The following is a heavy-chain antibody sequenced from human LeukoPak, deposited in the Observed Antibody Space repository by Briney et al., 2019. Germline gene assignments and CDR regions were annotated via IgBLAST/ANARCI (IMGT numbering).Heavy chain of an antibody. V-gene: IGHV1-18*01. Sequence: ASVKVSCKASGYTFTSYGISWVRQAPGQGLEWMGWISAYNGNTNYAQKLQGRVTMTTVTSTSTAYMELRSLRSDDTAVYYCARGSCSSTSCYYDYWGQGTLVTVSS. CDR3: ARGSCSSTSCYYDY. J-gene: IGHJ4*02. D-gene: IGHD2-2*01. CDR2: ISAYNGNT. CDR1: GYTFTSYG.